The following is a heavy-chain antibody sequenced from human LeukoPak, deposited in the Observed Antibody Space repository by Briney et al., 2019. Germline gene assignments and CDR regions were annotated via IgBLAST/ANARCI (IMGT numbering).Heavy chain of an antibody. CDR1: GGTFSSYA. CDR2: IIPIFGTA. Sequence: ASVKVSCKASGGTFSSYAISWVRQAPGQGLEWMGGIIPIFGTANYAQKFQGRVTIAADESTSTAYMELSSLRSEDTAVYYCARGGIAAAGSFDYWGQGTLVTVSS. V-gene: IGHV1-69*13. CDR3: ARGGIAAAGSFDY. D-gene: IGHD6-13*01. J-gene: IGHJ4*02.